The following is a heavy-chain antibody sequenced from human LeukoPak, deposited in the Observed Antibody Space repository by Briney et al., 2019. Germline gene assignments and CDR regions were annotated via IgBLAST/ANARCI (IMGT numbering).Heavy chain of an antibody. Sequence: GGSLRLSCAASGFTFSSYSMTWVRQAPGKGLEWVSYISSSSSTIYYADSVKGRFTISRDNDKNSLYLQMNSLRAEDTAVYYCASISSSVDYWGQGTLVTVSS. CDR2: ISSSSSTI. V-gene: IGHV3-48*01. J-gene: IGHJ4*02. CDR1: GFTFSSYS. CDR3: ASISSSVDY. D-gene: IGHD6-6*01.